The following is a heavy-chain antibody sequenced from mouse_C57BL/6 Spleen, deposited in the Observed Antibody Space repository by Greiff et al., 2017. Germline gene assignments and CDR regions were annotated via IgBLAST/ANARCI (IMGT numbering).Heavy chain of an antibody. J-gene: IGHJ4*01. Sequence: EVKLMESGEGLVKPGGSLKLSCAASGFTFSSYAMSWVRQTPEKRLEWVAYISSGGDYIYYADTVKGRFTISRDNARNTLYLQMSSLKSEDTAMYYCTRKGFPRGAMDYWGQGTSVTVSA. D-gene: IGHD3-1*01. CDR2: ISSGGDYI. CDR1: GFTFSSYA. CDR3: TRKGFPRGAMDY. V-gene: IGHV5-9-1*02.